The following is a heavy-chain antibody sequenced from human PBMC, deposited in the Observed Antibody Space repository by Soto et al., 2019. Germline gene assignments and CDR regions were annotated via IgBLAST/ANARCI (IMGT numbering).Heavy chain of an antibody. V-gene: IGHV1-3*01. D-gene: IGHD3-16*01. CDR3: AKGLGLYYFDN. J-gene: IGHJ4*02. CDR2: INAGNGNT. CDR1: VDTYTSYA. Sequence: GASVKVSCTASVDTYTSYAMHWVRQAPGQRLEWMGWINAGNGNTKYSQKFQGRVTITRDTSASTAYMELSSLRSEDTAVYSCAKGLGLYYFDNWGQGTLVSVSS.